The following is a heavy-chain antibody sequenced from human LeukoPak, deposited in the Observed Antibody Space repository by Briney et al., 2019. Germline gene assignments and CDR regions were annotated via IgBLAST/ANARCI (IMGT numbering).Heavy chain of an antibody. D-gene: IGHD2-21*01. J-gene: IGHJ4*02. CDR1: GFTFSSYS. CDR3: AKGYCGGDCPFDY. V-gene: IGHV3-21*01. CDR2: ISSSSSYI. Sequence: GGSLRLSCAASGFTFSSYSMNWARQAPGKGLEWVSSISSSSSYIHYADSVKGRFTISRDNAKNSLYLQMNSLRAEDTAVYYCAKGYCGGDCPFDYWGQGTLVTVAS.